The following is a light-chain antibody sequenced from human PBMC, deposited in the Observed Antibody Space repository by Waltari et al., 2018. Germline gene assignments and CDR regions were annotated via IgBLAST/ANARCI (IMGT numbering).Light chain of an antibody. CDR2: RNN. CDR1: RNNVGNQG. CDR3: SAWDSDLTVYV. J-gene: IGLJ1*01. V-gene: IGLV10-54*04. Sequence: QAGLTQPPSVSKGLRQTATLSCTGNRNNVGNQGAAWLQQHQGQPPKLLSYRNNNRPSGISDRFSASRSGNTACLTISGLQPEDEADYYCSAWDSDLTVYVFGTGTKVTVL.